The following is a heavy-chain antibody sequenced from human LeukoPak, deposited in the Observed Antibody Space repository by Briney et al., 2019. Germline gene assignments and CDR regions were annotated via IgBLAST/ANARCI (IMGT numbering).Heavy chain of an antibody. D-gene: IGHD6-13*01. CDR3: AREYSSSWYGWFDP. CDR2: INPNSGGT. V-gene: IGHV1-2*04. Sequence: ASVKVSCKASGYTFTGHYMHWVRQAPGQGLEWMGWINPNSGGTNYAQKFQGWVTMTRDTSISTAYMELSRLRSDDTAVYYCAREYSSSWYGWFDPWGQGTLVTVSS. J-gene: IGHJ5*02. CDR1: GYTFTGHY.